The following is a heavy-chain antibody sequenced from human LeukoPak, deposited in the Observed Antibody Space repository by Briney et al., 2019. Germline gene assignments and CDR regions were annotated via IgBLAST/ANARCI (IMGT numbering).Heavy chain of an antibody. D-gene: IGHD6-13*01. V-gene: IGHV5-51*01. CDR1: GYSFTSYW. J-gene: IGHJ5*02. Sequence: GESLKISCKGSGYSFTSYWIGWVRQMPGKGLEWMGIIYPGDSDTRYSPSFQGQVTISADKSISTAYLQWSSLKASDTAMYYCARRMSSSWPDSNWFDPWGQGALVTVSS. CDR2: IYPGDSDT. CDR3: ARRMSSSWPDSNWFDP.